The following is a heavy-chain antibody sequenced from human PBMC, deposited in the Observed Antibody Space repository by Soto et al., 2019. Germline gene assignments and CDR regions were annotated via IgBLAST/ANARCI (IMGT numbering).Heavy chain of an antibody. Sequence: QVQLVESGGGVVQPGRSLRLSCAASGFTFSSYGMHWVRQAPGKGLEWVAVISYDGSNKYYADSVKGRFTISRENSKNTLYLQMNSLRAEDTAVYYFAKERQQLAGFDYWGQGTMVTVSS. J-gene: IGHJ4*02. CDR1: GFTFSSYG. D-gene: IGHD6-13*01. CDR3: AKERQQLAGFDY. V-gene: IGHV3-30*18. CDR2: ISYDGSNK.